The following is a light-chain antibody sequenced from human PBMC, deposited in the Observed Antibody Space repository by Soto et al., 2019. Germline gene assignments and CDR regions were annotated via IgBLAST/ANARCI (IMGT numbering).Light chain of an antibody. J-gene: IGKJ4*01. CDR2: GAS. CDR3: LQYNNWPPG. V-gene: IGKV3D-15*01. CDR1: QSVSNN. Sequence: EIVLTQSPGTLSLSPGEIATLSCRASQSVSNNYLAWYQQKPGQAPRILIYGASNRATGIPDRFSGSGSGTECTLTISSLQSEDVAVYYCLQYNNWPPGLGGGTKVDIK.